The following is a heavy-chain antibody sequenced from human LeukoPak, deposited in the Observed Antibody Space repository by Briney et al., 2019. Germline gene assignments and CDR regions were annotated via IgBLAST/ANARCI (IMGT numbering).Heavy chain of an antibody. V-gene: IGHV1-2*06. CDR3: ATIPSNYYDSSGYDDY. Sequence: ASVKVSCKASGYTFTGYYMHWVRQAPGQGLEWMGRINPNSGGTNYAQKFQGRVTMTRDTSISTAYMELSRLRSDDTAVYYCATIPSNYYDSSGYDDYRGQGTLVTVSS. CDR2: INPNSGGT. CDR1: GYTFTGYY. D-gene: IGHD3-22*01. J-gene: IGHJ4*02.